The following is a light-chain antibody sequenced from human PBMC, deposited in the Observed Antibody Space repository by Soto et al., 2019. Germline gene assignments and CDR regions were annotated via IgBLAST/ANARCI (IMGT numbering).Light chain of an antibody. J-gene: IGKJ1*01. CDR3: KQYSSYSWT. CDR1: QSVSSW. CDR2: QAS. V-gene: IGKV1-5*03. Sequence: DLQMTQSPSALSASVGDRVTLTCRASQSVSSWLAWYQQKPGEVPKLLIYQASNLATGVPSRFSGSGSGTDFTLTISSLQPDDFATYYCKQYSSYSWTFGQGTKVEMK.